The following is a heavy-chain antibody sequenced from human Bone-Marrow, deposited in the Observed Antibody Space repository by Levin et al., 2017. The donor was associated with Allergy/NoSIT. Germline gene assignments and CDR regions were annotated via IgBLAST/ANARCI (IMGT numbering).Heavy chain of an antibody. CDR3: AKDKDWRGQYGMDV. V-gene: IGHV3-9*01. J-gene: IGHJ6*02. D-gene: IGHD1-1*01. Sequence: SLKISCAASGFIFDDYAMHWVRQAPGKGLEWVSSITWNSDNIVYADSVKGRFTISRDNAKSSLHLQMNSLRAEDTALDYCAKDKDWRGQYGMDVWGQGTTVTVSS. CDR2: ITWNSDNI. CDR1: GFIFDDYA.